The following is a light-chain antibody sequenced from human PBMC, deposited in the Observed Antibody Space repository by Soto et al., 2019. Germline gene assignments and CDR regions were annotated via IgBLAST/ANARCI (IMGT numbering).Light chain of an antibody. Sequence: EVVMTQSPATLSASPGERATLSCSASQSVRSNLAWYQQKPGQAPRLLIYGASNRATGIPARFSGSGSGTDFTLTISSLEPEDFAVYYCQQRSNWPPITFGQGTRLEIK. CDR1: QSVRSN. J-gene: IGKJ5*01. CDR2: GAS. CDR3: QQRSNWPPIT. V-gene: IGKV3-11*01.